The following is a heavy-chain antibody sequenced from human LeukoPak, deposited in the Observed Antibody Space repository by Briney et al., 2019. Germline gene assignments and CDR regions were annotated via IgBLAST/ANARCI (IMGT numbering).Heavy chain of an antibody. CDR2: ISYDGSNK. CDR1: GFTFSSYG. D-gene: IGHD6-19*01. V-gene: IGHV3-30*18. J-gene: IGHJ6*02. Sequence: GGSLRLSCAASGFTFSSYGMHWVRQAPGKGLEWVAVISYDGSNKYYADSVKGRFTISRDNSKSTLYLQMNSLRAEDTAVYYCAKTPVAVAGTHYYYYGMDVWGQGTTVTVSS. CDR3: AKTPVAVAGTHYYYYGMDV.